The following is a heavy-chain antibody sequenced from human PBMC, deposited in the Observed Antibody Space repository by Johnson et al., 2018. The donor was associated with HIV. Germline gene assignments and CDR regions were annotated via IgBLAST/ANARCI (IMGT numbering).Heavy chain of an antibody. D-gene: IGHD5-24*01. CDR3: ARRSGYAFDM. CDR1: GFTFSSYA. J-gene: IGHJ3*02. Sequence: QLVESGGGVVQPGRSLRLSCAASGFTFSSYAMHWVRQAPGKGLEWVAVIWYDGSNKYYADSVKGRFTISRDNAKNSLYLQMNTLRVGDTAVYYCARRSGYAFDMWGQGTMVTVSS. CDR2: IWYDGSNK. V-gene: IGHV3-30*04.